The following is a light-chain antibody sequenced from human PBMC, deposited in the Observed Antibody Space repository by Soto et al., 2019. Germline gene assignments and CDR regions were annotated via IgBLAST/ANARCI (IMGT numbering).Light chain of an antibody. V-gene: IGLV2-8*01. CDR2: EVS. CDR3: SSYASSNTFSV. Sequence: QSVLTQPPSASGSPGQSVTISCTGTSSGVGGYNYVSWYQQHPGKAPKLMIYEVSNRPSGVPDRFSGSKSGNTASLTVSGLQAEDEADYYCSSYASSNTFSVF. J-gene: IGLJ1*01. CDR1: SSGVGGYNY.